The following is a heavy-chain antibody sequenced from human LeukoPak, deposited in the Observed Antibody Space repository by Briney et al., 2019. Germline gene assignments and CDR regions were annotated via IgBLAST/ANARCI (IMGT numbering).Heavy chain of an antibody. J-gene: IGHJ4*02. V-gene: IGHV4-34*01. D-gene: IGHD3-3*01. Sequence: SETLSLTCAVYGGSFSGYYWSWIRQPPGKGLEWIGEINHSGSTNYNPSLKSRVTISVDTSKNQFSLKLSSVTAADTAVYYCASGGFGVVITSNYWGQGTLVTVSS. CDR2: INHSGST. CDR1: GGSFSGYY. CDR3: ASGGFGVVITSNY.